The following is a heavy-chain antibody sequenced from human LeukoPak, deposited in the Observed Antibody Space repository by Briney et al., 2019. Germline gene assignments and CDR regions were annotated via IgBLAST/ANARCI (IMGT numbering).Heavy chain of an antibody. CDR1: GFTFSSYS. J-gene: IGHJ4*02. D-gene: IGHD6-6*01. V-gene: IGHV3-21*03. CDR2: IDNTGTYR. Sequence: PGGTPRLSCAASGFTFSSYSMNWVRQAPGKGLEWGSSIDNTGTYRYYVDTVKGRFTLSRDNAKNSVFLQVNSLRAEDTAVYYCTSSTGFGKYFDYWGQGILVTVSS. CDR3: TSSTGFGKYFDY.